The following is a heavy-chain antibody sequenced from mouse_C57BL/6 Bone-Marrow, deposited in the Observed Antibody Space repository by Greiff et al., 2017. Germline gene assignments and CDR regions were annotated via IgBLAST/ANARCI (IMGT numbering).Heavy chain of an antibody. CDR2: ILPGSGST. J-gene: IGHJ4*01. CDR1: GYTFTGYW. Sequence: QVQLQQSGAELMKPGASVKLSCKASGYTFTGYWIGWVKQRPGHGLEWIGEILPGSGSTNYNEKFKGKATLTADTSSNTAYMQLSSLTTEDSAIYYCARWGYAMDCWGQGTSVTVSS. V-gene: IGHV1-9*01. CDR3: ARWGYAMDC.